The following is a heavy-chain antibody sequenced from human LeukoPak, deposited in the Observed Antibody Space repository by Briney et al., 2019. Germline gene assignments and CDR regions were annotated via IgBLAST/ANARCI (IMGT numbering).Heavy chain of an antibody. V-gene: IGHV3-7*01. CDR3: AAWTDRGYSY. D-gene: IGHD5-12*01. Sequence: GGSLRLSCTASGFTFSRSWMNWIRQVPGKGLEWVANINPDGDGMRFVDSVKGRFTMSRDNAQSSLHLQMNSLRVEDTAFYYCAAWTDRGYSYWGQGVLVTVSS. CDR2: INPDGDGM. J-gene: IGHJ4*02. CDR1: GFTFSRSW.